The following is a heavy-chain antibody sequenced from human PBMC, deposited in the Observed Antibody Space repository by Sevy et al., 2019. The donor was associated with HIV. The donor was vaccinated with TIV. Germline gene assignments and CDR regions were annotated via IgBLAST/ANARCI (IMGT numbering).Heavy chain of an antibody. CDR2: ISGISNYI. CDR3: ARTGCSITSCLTADAFDI. V-gene: IGHV3-21*06. J-gene: IGHJ3*02. D-gene: IGHD2-2*01. Sequence: GGSLRLSCAASGFTFSSYSMNWVRQAPGKGLEWVSSISGISNYIYYADSVKGRFTISRDNAKSSLYLQMNSLRAEDTVVYYCARTGCSITSCLTADAFDIWGQGTLVTVSS. CDR1: GFTFSSYS.